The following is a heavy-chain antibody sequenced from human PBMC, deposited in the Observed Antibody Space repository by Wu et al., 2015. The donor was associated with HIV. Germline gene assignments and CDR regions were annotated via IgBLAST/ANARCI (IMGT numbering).Heavy chain of an antibody. Sequence: QVYLVQSGGEVKKPGASVKVSCKASDYTFITYGLSWVRQAPGQGLEWMGWISPYNGNTDVAQKFQGRVTMTTDTSTKTAYMELRSLRSDDTAIYYCARPTYYCSSTSCAYYMDVWGKGTTVTVSS. D-gene: IGHD2-2*01. J-gene: IGHJ6*03. CDR1: DYTFITYG. CDR2: ISPYNGNT. CDR3: ARPTYYCSSTSCAYYMDV. V-gene: IGHV1-18*01.